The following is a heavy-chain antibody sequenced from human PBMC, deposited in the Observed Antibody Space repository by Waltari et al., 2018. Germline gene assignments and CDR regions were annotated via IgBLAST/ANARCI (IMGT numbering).Heavy chain of an antibody. CDR2: IYYSGTT. CDR3: ARRGDCGNDCYTFDY. J-gene: IGHJ4*02. D-gene: IGHD2-21*01. CDR1: GGSISGSSHD. V-gene: IGHV4-39*01. Sequence: QLQLQESGPGLVKPSETLSLTCTVSGGSISGSSHDWGWIRQPPGKGLEWFGNIYYSGTTYDNPSLKSRVIISVDTSKNQFSLKLSSVTAADTAVYYCARRGDCGNDCYTFDYWGQGTLVTVSS.